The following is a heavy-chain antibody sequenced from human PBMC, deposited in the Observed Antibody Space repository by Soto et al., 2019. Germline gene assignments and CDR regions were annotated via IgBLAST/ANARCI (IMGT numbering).Heavy chain of an antibody. CDR1: GGSISSGGYY. Sequence: SETLSLTCTVSGGSISSGGYYWSWIRQRPGKGLEWIGYIYYSGGTYYNPSLKSRVTISVDTSKNQFSLKLSSVTAADTAVYYCARGSTGKIGPQQYYFDYWGQGTLVTVSS. CDR2: IYYSGGT. D-gene: IGHD7-27*01. J-gene: IGHJ4*02. V-gene: IGHV4-31*03. CDR3: ARGSTGKIGPQQYYFDY.